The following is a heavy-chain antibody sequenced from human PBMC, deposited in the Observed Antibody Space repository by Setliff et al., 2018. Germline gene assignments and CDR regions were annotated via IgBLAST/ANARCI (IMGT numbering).Heavy chain of an antibody. V-gene: IGHV2-26*01. CDR3: ARTVRSGSYHYYYMDV. Sequence: SGPTLVNPTETLTLTCIVSGFSLSNGRMGVSWIRQPPGKALEWRAHIFSNDEKSYNTSLKTRLTISKATSKNLVVLTMTNMDSVDTSTYYCARTVRSGSYHYYYMDVWGKGTTVTVSS. J-gene: IGHJ6*03. CDR1: GFSLSNGRMG. CDR2: IFSNDEK. D-gene: IGHD1-26*01.